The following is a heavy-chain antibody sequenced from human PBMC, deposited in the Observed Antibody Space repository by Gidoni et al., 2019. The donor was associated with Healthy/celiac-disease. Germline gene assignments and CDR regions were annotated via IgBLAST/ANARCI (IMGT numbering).Heavy chain of an antibody. CDR2: ISGSGGST. CDR1: GFTFSSHA. CDR3: AKALLAYFDY. J-gene: IGHJ4*02. Sequence: EVQLLESGGSLVQPGGSLRLSCAASGFTFSSHAMSWVRQAPGKGLEGVSAISGSGGSTYYADSVKGRFTISRDNSKNTLYLQMNSLRAEDTAVYYCAKALLAYFDYWGQGTLVTVSS. V-gene: IGHV3-23*01. D-gene: IGHD2-21*01.